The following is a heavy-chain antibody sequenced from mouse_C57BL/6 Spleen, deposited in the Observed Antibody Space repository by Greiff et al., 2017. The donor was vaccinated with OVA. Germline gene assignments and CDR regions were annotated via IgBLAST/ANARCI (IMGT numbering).Heavy chain of an antibody. Sequence: QVQLVESGAELARPGASVKLSCKASGYTFTSYGISWVKQRTGQGLEWIGEIYPRSGNTYYNEKFKGKATLTADKSSSTAYMELRSLTSEDSAVYFCAPSNPGYFDVWGTGTTVTVSS. CDR1: GYTFTSYG. J-gene: IGHJ1*03. D-gene: IGHD2-5*01. CDR2: IYPRSGNT. CDR3: APSNPGYFDV. V-gene: IGHV1-81*01.